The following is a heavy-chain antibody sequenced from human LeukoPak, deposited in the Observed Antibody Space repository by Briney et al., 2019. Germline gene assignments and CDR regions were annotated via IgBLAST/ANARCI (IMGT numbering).Heavy chain of an antibody. V-gene: IGHV3-30*14. J-gene: IGHJ4*02. CDR2: ISYDGSNK. Sequence: PGGSLRLSCAASGFTFSSYAMHWVRQAPGKGLEWVAVISYDGSNKYYADSVKGRFTISRDNSKNTLYLQMNSLRAEDTAVYYCASMTTVTTFDYWGQGTLVTVSS. CDR1: GFTFSSYA. CDR3: ASMTTVTTFDY. D-gene: IGHD4-17*01.